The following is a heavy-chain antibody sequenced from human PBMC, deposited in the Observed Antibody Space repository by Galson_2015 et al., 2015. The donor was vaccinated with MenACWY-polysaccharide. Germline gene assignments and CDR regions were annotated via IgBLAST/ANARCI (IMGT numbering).Heavy chain of an antibody. CDR2: ITGNGDGT. CDR1: GFTFPHYS. V-gene: IGHV3-23*01. CDR3: AKREFRFAGDS. D-gene: IGHD3-10*01. J-gene: IGHJ4*02. Sequence: SLRLSCAASGFTFPHYSMGWVRQAPGKGLEWVSAITGNGDGTYYPDSVRGRFTISRDNFKNTPHLQMNSLRAEDTALYYCAKREFRFAGDSWGQGTLVTVSS.